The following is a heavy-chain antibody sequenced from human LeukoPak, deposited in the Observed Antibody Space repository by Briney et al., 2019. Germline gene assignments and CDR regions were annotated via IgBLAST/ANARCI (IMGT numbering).Heavy chain of an antibody. CDR3: SRSGGKAGLDY. J-gene: IGHJ4*02. V-gene: IGHV3-74*01. CDR2: INSDGSSR. D-gene: IGHD2-15*01. Sequence: QTGGSLRLSCAASGFTFSSHWMHWVRQAPGKGLVWVSRINSDGSSRDHADSVKGRFTVSRDNAKNTLYLQMNSLRAEDTAVYYCSRSGGKAGLDYWGQGILVTVSS. CDR1: GFTFSSHW.